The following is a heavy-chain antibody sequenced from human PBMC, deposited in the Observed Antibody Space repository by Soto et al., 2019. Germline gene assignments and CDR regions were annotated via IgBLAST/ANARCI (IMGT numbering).Heavy chain of an antibody. CDR3: AREKTSYGMDV. V-gene: IGHV1-8*01. CDR1: GYTFTSYD. CDR2: MNPNSGNT. Sequence: QVQLVQSGAEVKKPGASVKVSCKASGYTFTSYDINWVRQATGQGLEWMGWMNPNSGNTGYAQKFQGRVTLTRNTSIITAYKELSSLRSEDTSVYYCAREKTSYGMDVWGQGTTVTVSS. J-gene: IGHJ6*02.